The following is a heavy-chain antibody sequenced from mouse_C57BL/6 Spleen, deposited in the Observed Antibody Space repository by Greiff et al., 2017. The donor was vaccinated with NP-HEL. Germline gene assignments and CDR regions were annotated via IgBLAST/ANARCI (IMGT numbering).Heavy chain of an antibody. D-gene: IGHD1-1*01. Sequence: QVQLQQPGTELVKPGASVKLSCKASGYTFTSYWMHWVKQRPGQGLEWIGNINPSNGGTNYNEKFTSKATLTVDKSSSTAYVQLSSLTSEDSAVYYCARPPITTVVPYWYFDVWGTGTTVTVSS. V-gene: IGHV1-53*01. CDR1: GYTFTSYW. J-gene: IGHJ1*03. CDR3: ARPPITTVVPYWYFDV. CDR2: INPSNGGT.